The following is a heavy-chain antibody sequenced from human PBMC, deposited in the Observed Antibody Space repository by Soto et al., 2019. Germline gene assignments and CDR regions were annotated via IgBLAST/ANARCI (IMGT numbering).Heavy chain of an antibody. CDR3: ARVRCSGGSCYSDEYFDY. Sequence: EVQLVESGGGLVKPGGSLRLSCAASGFTFSSYSMNWVRQAPGKGLEWVSSISSSSSYIYYADSVKGRFTISRDNAKNSLYLQMNSLRAQDTAVSYCARVRCSGGSCYSDEYFDYWGQGTLVTVSS. CDR2: ISSSSSYI. J-gene: IGHJ4*02. D-gene: IGHD2-15*01. CDR1: GFTFSSYS. V-gene: IGHV3-21*01.